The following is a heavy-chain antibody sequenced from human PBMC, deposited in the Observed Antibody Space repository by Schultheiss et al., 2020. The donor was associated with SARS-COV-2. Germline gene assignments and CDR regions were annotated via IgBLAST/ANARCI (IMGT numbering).Heavy chain of an antibody. CDR1: GFMFTSYW. Sequence: GGSLRLSCAASGFMFTSYWMAWVRQAPGKGLEWVTVISYDGRNKYYADSVKGRFTISRDNPKNTLYLQMHSLRAEDTAVYYCARVTIYVPFDYWGQGTLVTVSS. CDR2: ISYDGRNK. D-gene: IGHD5/OR15-5a*01. J-gene: IGHJ4*02. V-gene: IGHV3-30-3*01. CDR3: ARVTIYVPFDY.